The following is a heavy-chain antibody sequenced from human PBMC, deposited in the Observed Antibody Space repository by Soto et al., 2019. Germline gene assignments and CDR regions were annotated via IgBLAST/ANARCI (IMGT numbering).Heavy chain of an antibody. CDR1: GGTFSSYA. V-gene: IGHV1-69*01. CDR2: IIPIFGTA. D-gene: IGHD6-19*01. Sequence: QVQLVQSGAEVKKPGSSVKVSCKASGGTFSSYAISWVRQAPGQGLEWMGGIIPIFGTANYAQKFQGRVTITADESTSTADMELSSLRSEDTAVYYCAREVAVAGDYWYFDLWGRGTLVTVSS. CDR3: AREVAVAGDYWYFDL. J-gene: IGHJ2*01.